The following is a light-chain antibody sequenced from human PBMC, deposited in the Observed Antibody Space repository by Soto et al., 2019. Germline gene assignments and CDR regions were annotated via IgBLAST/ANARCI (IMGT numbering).Light chain of an antibody. J-gene: IGKJ4*01. CDR3: QRSYSTPLT. CDR2: AAS. Sequence: DIQMTQSPSSLTASVGDRVTITCRASQSISSYLNWYQQKPGKAPKLLIYAASSLQSGVPSRFSGSGPGTDFTLTISSLQPEDFATYYCQRSYSTPLTFGGGTKVEIK. CDR1: QSISSY. V-gene: IGKV1-39*01.